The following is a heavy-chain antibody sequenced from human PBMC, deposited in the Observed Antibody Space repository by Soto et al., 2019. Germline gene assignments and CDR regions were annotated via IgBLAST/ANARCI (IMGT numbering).Heavy chain of an antibody. CDR2: ISGTSPST. CDR3: AIRIFGVEY. J-gene: IGHJ4*02. V-gene: IGHV3-23*01. CDR1: GFTFSAYA. D-gene: IGHD3-3*01. Sequence: EVQLLESGGGLVQPGGSLRLSCAASGFTFSAYAMSWVRQAPGKGLEWVSAISGTSPSTYYADSVQGRFTISRDSSRKRLFLQMNTLRSGDTAVYFCAIRIFGVEYWGQGTQVTVSS.